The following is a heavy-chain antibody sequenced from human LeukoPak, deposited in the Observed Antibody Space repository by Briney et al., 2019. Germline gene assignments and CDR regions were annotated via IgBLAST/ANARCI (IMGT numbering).Heavy chain of an antibody. J-gene: IGHJ4*02. CDR2: VYTSGST. CDR3: ARDNYYYDSSGYPLDY. CDR1: GGSISSYH. D-gene: IGHD3-22*01. Sequence: SETLSLTCTVSGGSISSYHWSWIRQPAGKGLEWIGRVYTSGSTNYNPSLKSRVTMSVATSKNQFSLKLNSVTAADTAVYYCARDNYYYDSSGYPLDYWGQGTLVTVSS. V-gene: IGHV4-4*07.